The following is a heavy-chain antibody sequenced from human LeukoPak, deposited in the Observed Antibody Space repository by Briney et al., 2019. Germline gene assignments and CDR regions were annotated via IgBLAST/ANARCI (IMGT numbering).Heavy chain of an antibody. CDR3: ARVWRYYYMDV. V-gene: IGHV3-48*03. D-gene: IGHD3-10*01. J-gene: IGHJ6*03. Sequence: GGSLRLSCAASGFTFSSYEMNWVRQAPGKGLEWVSYISSSGSTIYYADSVKGRFTISRDNSKNTLYLQMGSLRAEDMSVYYCARVWRYYYMDVWGKGTTVTVSS. CDR2: ISSSGSTI. CDR1: GFTFSSYE.